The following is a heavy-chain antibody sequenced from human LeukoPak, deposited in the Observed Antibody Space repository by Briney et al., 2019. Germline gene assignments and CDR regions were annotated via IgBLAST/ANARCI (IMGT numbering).Heavy chain of an antibody. D-gene: IGHD3-10*01. Sequence: GGSLRLSCAASGFTFHDYAMHWVRQAPGKGLEWVSLISWDGGSTYYADSVKGRFTISKDNAMDTLFLQMNSLRADDTAVYYCAKDRVDGSGSQFDSWGQGSLVTVSS. V-gene: IGHV3-43D*03. CDR3: AKDRVDGSGSQFDS. J-gene: IGHJ4*02. CDR2: ISWDGGST. CDR1: GFTFHDYA.